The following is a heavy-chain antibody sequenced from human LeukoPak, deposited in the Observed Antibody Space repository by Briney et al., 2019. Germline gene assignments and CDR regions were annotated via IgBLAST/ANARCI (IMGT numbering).Heavy chain of an antibody. Sequence: GASVKVSCKASGYTFTSCDINWVRQATGQGLEWMGWMNPNSGNTGYAQKFQGRVTMTRNTSISTAYMELSSLRSEDTAVYYCARGQVGYSYGYRDWFDPWGQGTLVTVSS. D-gene: IGHD5-18*01. CDR2: MNPNSGNT. V-gene: IGHV1-8*01. CDR3: ARGQVGYSYGYRDWFDP. J-gene: IGHJ5*02. CDR1: GYTFTSCD.